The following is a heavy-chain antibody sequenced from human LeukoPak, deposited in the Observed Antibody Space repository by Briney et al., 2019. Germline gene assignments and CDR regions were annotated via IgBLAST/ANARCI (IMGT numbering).Heavy chain of an antibody. Sequence: GGSLRLSCAASGFIFSSYWMTWVRQAPGKGLEWVANIKHDGSEKYYVDSVKGRFTISRDNAKNSLYLQMNSLRAEDTAVYYCARGRFWKSSGYYLDYWGQGTLVTVSS. CDR1: GFIFSSYW. D-gene: IGHD3-22*01. CDR3: ARGRFWKSSGYYLDY. CDR2: IKHDGSEK. V-gene: IGHV3-7*01. J-gene: IGHJ4*02.